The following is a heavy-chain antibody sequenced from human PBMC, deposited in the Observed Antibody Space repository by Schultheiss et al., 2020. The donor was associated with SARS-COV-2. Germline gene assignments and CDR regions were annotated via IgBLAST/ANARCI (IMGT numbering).Heavy chain of an antibody. V-gene: IGHV3-53*01. CDR2: IYSGGST. J-gene: IGHJ4*02. D-gene: IGHD6-19*01. CDR1: GFTVSSNY. Sequence: GGSLRLSCAASGFTVSSNYMSWVRQAPGKGLEWVSVIYSGGSTYYADSVKGRFTISRDNSKNTLYLQMNSLRAEDTAVYYCARDRPAVAGAYFDYWGQGTLVTVSS. CDR3: ARDRPAVAGAYFDY.